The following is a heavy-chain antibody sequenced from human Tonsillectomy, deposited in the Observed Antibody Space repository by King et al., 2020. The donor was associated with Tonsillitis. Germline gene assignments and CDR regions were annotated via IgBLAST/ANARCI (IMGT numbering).Heavy chain of an antibody. CDR1: GFTFSSCA. V-gene: IGHV3-23*04. J-gene: IGHJ4*02. D-gene: IGHD5-24*01. CDR2: ISGSAGGT. CDR3: AKGWVEMDA. Sequence: VQLVESGGGLVQPGGSLRLSCAASGFTFSSCAMTWVRQAPGMRLEWVSAISGSAGGTYSAASVKGRFTISKDNSKNTLYLQMNSLRAEDTAVYYCAKGWVEMDAWGQGTLVTVSS.